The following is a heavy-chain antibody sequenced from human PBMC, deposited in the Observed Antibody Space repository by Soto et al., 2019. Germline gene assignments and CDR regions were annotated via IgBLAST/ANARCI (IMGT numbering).Heavy chain of an antibody. CDR1: GGSISSYY. D-gene: IGHD3-3*01. V-gene: IGHV4-59*01. CDR3: ARGPSTTTYYDFWSGYARNWFDP. CDR2: IYYSGST. Sequence: QVQLQESGPGLVKPSETLSLTCTVSGGSISSYYWCWIRQPPGKGLEWIGYIYYSGSTNYNPSLESRVTISVDTSKNQFALTLSSVTAADTAVYYCARGPSTTTYYDFWSGYARNWFDPWGQGTLVTVSS. J-gene: IGHJ5*02.